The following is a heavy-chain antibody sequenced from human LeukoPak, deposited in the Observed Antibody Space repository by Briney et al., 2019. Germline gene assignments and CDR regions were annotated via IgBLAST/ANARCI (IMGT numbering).Heavy chain of an antibody. CDR1: GFTFSNFW. CDR3: AKGHYDFRDY. CDR2: IKQDGSEK. J-gene: IGHJ4*02. D-gene: IGHD3-3*01. Sequence: GGSLRLSCAASGFTFSNFWMSWVRQAPGRGLECVANIKQDGSEKYYVDSVKGRFTISRDTSSNTLYLQMNSLRAEDTALYYCAKGHYDFRDYWGQGTLVTVSS. V-gene: IGHV3-7*03.